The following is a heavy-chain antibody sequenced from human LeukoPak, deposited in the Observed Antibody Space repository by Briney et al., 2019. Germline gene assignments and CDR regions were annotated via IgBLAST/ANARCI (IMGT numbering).Heavy chain of an antibody. J-gene: IGHJ5*02. CDR1: GYTFIAYH. V-gene: IGHV1-2*06. CDR3: ARDYGPYPGCSWFDP. D-gene: IGHD2-21*01. CDR2: INCNGGGT. Sequence: ASVKVSCKASGYTFIAYHMHWVRQAPGQGLEWMGRINCNGGGTSYAQKFQGRVTMTRDTSISTAYMELDRLTSDDTAVYYCARDYGPYPGCSWFDPWGQGTLVTVSS.